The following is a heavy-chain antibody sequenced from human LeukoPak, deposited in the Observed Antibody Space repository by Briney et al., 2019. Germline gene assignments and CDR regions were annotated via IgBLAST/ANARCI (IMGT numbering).Heavy chain of an antibody. CDR3: ARDPGTRLTGYYGMDV. D-gene: IGHD3-9*01. Sequence: GGSLRLSCAASGFTFSSYAMHWVRQAPGKGLEWVAVISYDGSNKYYADSVKGRFTISRDNSKNTLYLQMNSLRAEDTAVYYCARDPGTRLTGYYGMDVWGQGTTVTVSS. V-gene: IGHV3-30-3*01. CDR1: GFTFSSYA. J-gene: IGHJ6*02. CDR2: ISYDGSNK.